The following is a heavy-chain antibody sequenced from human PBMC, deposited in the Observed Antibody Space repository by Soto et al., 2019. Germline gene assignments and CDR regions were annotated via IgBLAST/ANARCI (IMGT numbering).Heavy chain of an antibody. J-gene: IGHJ4*02. CDR2: INSYNGVT. CDR3: ARDRYNRGSFDY. Sequence: QVQLVQSGAEVKKPGASVKVSCKASGYTFTDYGITWVRQAPGQGLQWMGWINSYNGVTNNAHSFQGRVSMTTDTSKSTAYLELSSLRSDDPDVYYCARDRYNRGSFDYWGQGSLVTVSS. CDR1: GYTFTDYG. V-gene: IGHV1-18*01. D-gene: IGHD1-1*01.